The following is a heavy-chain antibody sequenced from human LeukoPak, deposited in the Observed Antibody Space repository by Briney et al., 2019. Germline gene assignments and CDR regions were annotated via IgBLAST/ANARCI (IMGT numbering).Heavy chain of an antibody. CDR1: GFTFSSYG. CDR2: ISGSGDST. Sequence: GGSLRLSCAASGFTFSSYGMIWVRQAPGKGPEWVSAISGSGDSTNYADSVEGRFTISRDNSENTLYLQLNSLRAEDTAVYFCVKGFVHPTYYFDYWGQGTLVTVSS. CDR3: VKGFVHPTYYFDY. D-gene: IGHD3-10*01. J-gene: IGHJ4*02. V-gene: IGHV3-23*01.